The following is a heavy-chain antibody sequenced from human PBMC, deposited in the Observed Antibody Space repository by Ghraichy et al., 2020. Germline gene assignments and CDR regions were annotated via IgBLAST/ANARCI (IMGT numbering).Heavy chain of an antibody. V-gene: IGHV2-5*02. J-gene: IGHJ5*02. CDR1: GFSLNTSGVG. D-gene: IGHD3/OR15-3a*01. CDR3: AHRRGLKKYWFDP. CDR2: IYWDDDK. Sequence: SGPTLVKPTQTLTLTCSFSGFSLNTSGVGVGWIRQPPGQALEWLAVIYWDDDKRYSPSLRNRLTVTRDTSRNQVVLTMTDMNPADTGTYFCAHRRGLKKYWFDPWGQGTLVIVSA.